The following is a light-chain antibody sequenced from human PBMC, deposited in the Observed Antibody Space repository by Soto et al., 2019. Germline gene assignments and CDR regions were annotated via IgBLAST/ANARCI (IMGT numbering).Light chain of an antibody. V-gene: IGKV1-27*01. J-gene: IGKJ4*01. CDR2: AAS. CDR3: QKYNSAPPNT. Sequence: DIQMTQSPSSLSASVGDRVTITCRASQGISYYLAWYQQKPGKVPKLLIYAASTLQSGVPSRFSGSGSGTDFTLTISSLQPEDVATYYCQKYNSAPPNTFGGGTKVEIK. CDR1: QGISYY.